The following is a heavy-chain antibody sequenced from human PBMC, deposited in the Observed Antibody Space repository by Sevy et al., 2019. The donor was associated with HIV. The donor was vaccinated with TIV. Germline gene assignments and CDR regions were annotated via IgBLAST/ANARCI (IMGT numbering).Heavy chain of an antibody. V-gene: IGHV1-69*13. CDR2: IIPIFGEA. CDR1: GGTFSNYA. D-gene: IGHD3-10*01. J-gene: IGHJ4*02. Sequence: ASVKVSCKTFGGTFSNYATGWVRQAPGQGLEWMGGIIPIFGEAKYAQKFQGRVTITADESSTTAYMELSSLRSEDTAVYFGARAIWLDSAGSVYYFDYWGQGTLVTVSS. CDR3: ARAIWLDSAGSVYYFDY.